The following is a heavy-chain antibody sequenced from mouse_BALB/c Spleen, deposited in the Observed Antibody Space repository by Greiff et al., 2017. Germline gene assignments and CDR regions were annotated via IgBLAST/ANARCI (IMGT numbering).Heavy chain of an antibody. CDR2: IDPSDSET. CDR3: ASYYDYLYYAMDY. Sequence: VQLKQSGPQLVRPGASVKISCKASGYSFTSYWMHWVKQRPGQGLEWIGMIDPSDSETRLNQKFKDKATLTVDKSSSTAYMQLSSPTSEDSAVYYCASYYDYLYYAMDYWGQGTSVTVSS. J-gene: IGHJ4*01. CDR1: GYSFTSYW. V-gene: IGHV1S126*01. D-gene: IGHD2-4*01.